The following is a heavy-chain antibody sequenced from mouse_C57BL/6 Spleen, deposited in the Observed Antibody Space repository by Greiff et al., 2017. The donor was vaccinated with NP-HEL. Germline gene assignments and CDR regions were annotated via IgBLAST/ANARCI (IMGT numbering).Heavy chain of an antibody. J-gene: IGHJ4*01. D-gene: IGHD1-1*01. CDR1: GYSFTGYF. CDR3: ARSGDYYGSSYSYYAMDY. CDR2: INPYNGDT. V-gene: IGHV1-37*01. Sequence: EIQLQQSGPELVKPGASVKISCKASGYSFTGYFMNWVKQSHGKSLEWIGRINPYNGDTFYNQKFKGKATLTVDKSSSTAHMELLSLTSEDFAVYYCARSGDYYGSSYSYYAMDYWGQGTSVTVSS.